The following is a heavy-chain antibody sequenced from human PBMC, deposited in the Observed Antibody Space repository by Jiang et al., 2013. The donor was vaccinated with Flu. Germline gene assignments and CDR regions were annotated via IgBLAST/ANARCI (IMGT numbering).Heavy chain of an antibody. CDR2: IYYSGST. CDR3: ARDLGGTHGAFDI. J-gene: IGHJ3*02. Sequence: GPGLVKPSETLSLTCDVSGFSISRGGCYWSWIRQHPGKGLEWIGYIYYSGSTYYNPSLKSRVTISVDTSKNQFSLKLSSVTAADTAVYYCARDLGGTHGAFDIWGQGTMVTVSS. D-gene: IGHD2-15*01. V-gene: IGHV4-31*11. CDR1: GFSISRGGCY.